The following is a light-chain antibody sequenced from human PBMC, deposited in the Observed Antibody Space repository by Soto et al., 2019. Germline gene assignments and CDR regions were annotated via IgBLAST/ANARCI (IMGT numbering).Light chain of an antibody. CDR1: SSDVGGYNY. CDR2: DVS. V-gene: IGLV2-11*01. CDR3: CSYTGSYI. J-gene: IGLJ1*01. Sequence: QSALTQPRSVSGSPGQSVTISCTGTSSDVGGYNYVSWYQQHPGKAPKLMIYDVSKRPSGVPDRFSGSKSGNTASLTISGLQAEDEALYFCCSYTGSYIFGTGAKVTVL.